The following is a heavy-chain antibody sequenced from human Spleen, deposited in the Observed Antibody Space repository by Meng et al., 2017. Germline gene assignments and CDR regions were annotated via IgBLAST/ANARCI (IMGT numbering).Heavy chain of an antibody. CDR1: GFSFSSYA. V-gene: IGHV3-48*03. CDR3: VSKFFDH. Sequence: GGSLRLSCAASGFSFSSYAMSWVPRAPGKGLECISYISRSGGTIYYADSVKGRFTISRDNAKNSLHLQLSSLRVEDTAVYYCVSKFFDHWGQGTLVTDSS. J-gene: IGHJ4*02. CDR2: ISRSGGTI.